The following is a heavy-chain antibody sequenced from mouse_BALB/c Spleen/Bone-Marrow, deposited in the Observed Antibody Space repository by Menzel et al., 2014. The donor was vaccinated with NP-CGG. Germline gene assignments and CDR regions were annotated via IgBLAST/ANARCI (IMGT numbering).Heavy chain of an antibody. V-gene: IGHV5-12-2*01. D-gene: IGHD1-2*01. CDR2: ISNGGGST. CDR1: GFTFSSYT. CDR3: ARRSAATYYFDY. Sequence: VPLKESGGGLVQPGGSLKLSCAASGFTFSSYTMSWVRQTPEKRLEWVAYISNGGGSTYYPDTVKGLFTISRDNAKNTLYLQMSSLKSQDTAMYYCARRSAATYYFDYWGQGTTRTVSS. J-gene: IGHJ2*01.